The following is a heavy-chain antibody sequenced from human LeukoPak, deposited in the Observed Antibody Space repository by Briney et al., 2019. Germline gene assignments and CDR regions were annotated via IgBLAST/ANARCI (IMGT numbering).Heavy chain of an antibody. Sequence: ASVKGSCKASGYTFTSYAMHWVRQAPGQRLEWMGWINAGNGNTKYSQEFQGRVTITRDTSASTAYMELSSLRSEDMAVYYCARAFGYCSGGSCYDDAFDIWGQGTMVTVSS. CDR3: ARAFGYCSGGSCYDDAFDI. CDR1: GYTFTSYA. D-gene: IGHD2-15*01. CDR2: INAGNGNT. J-gene: IGHJ3*02. V-gene: IGHV1-3*03.